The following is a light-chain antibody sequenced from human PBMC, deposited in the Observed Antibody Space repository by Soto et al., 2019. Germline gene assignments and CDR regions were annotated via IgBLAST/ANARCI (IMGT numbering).Light chain of an antibody. Sequence: DIVLTQSPCTLSLSPGDAATLSCRASQTVGTSYLAWYQQPPGQPPMLLYDGTAFTATVIPDCISSRGAATDSPPTTSLQEHEDSALYCYQYYSNSWTFGQGTKVDIK. CDR3: QYYSNSWT. CDR1: QTVGTSY. J-gene: IGKJ1*01. CDR2: GTA. V-gene: IGKV3-20*01.